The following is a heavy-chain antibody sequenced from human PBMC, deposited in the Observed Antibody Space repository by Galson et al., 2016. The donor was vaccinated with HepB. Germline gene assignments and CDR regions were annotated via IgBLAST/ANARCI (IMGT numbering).Heavy chain of an antibody. D-gene: IGHD4/OR15-4a*01. J-gene: IGHJ4*02. CDR1: GDSISNTSNNYW. CDR2: IYQTGTA. CDR3: TSGTLGTRATMAFDY. V-gene: IGHV4-4*02. Sequence: SETLSLTCAVSGDSISNTSNNYWWSWVRQSPGKGFEWIGEIYQTGTANYNPSFTSRATISVDKSKNQISLSLGSVTAADTALYYCTSGTLGTRATMAFDYWGQGTLVSVSS.